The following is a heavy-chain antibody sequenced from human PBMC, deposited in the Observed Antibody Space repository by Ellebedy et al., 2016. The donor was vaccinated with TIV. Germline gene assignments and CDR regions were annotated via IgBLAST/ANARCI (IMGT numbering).Heavy chain of an antibody. CDR1: GFIFSNYV. CDR2: ITGSGSRT. D-gene: IGHD6-19*01. V-gene: IGHV3-23*01. J-gene: IGHJ4*02. Sequence: PGGSLRLSCAASGFIFSNYVMIWVRQAPGKGLEWVSTITGSGSRTDYADSVKGRFTFSRDNSKNTLYLHMNSLRAEDTAVYHCAKGTQWLGRSCFDYWGQGTLVTVSS. CDR3: AKGTQWLGRSCFDY.